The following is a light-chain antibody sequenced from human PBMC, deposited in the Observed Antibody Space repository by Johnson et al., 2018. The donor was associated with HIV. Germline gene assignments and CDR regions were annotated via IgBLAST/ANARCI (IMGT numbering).Light chain of an antibody. CDR3: GTWDSSLSAYV. V-gene: IGLV1-51*02. CDR2: ENN. Sequence: QSVLTQPPSVSAAPGQKVTISCSGSSSNIGKNHVSWYQQFPGTAPKLLVYENNKRPSWIPDRFSGSKSGTSATLGITGLQTGDEADYYCGTWDSSLSAYVFGTGTKVTVL. CDR1: SSNIGKNH. J-gene: IGLJ1*01.